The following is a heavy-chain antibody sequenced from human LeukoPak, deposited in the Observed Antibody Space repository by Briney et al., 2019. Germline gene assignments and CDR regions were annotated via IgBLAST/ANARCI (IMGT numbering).Heavy chain of an antibody. D-gene: IGHD2-2*01. J-gene: IGHJ6*02. CDR3: AKDLTVVVPAANYYYYGMDV. CDR1: GFTFSSYA. V-gene: IGHV3-30-3*01. Sequence: GGSLRLSCAASGFTFSSYAMHWVRQAPGKGLEWVAVISYDGSNKYYADSVKGRFTISRDNSKNTLYLQMNSLRAEDTAVYYCAKDLTVVVPAANYYYYGMDVWGQGTTVTVSS. CDR2: ISYDGSNK.